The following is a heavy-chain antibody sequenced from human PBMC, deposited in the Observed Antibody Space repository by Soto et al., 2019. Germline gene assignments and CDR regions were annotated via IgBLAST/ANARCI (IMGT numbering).Heavy chain of an antibody. CDR2: INPNSGGT. D-gene: IGHD2-2*01. CDR1: GYTFTGYY. CDR3: ARDPNCSSTSCYQDGMDV. V-gene: IGHV1-2*02. Sequence: ASVKVSCTASGYTFTGYYMHWVRQAPGQGLEWMGWINPNSGGTNYAQKFQGRVTMTRDTSISTAYMELSRLRSDDTAVYYCARDPNCSSTSCYQDGMDVWGQGTTVTVSS. J-gene: IGHJ6*02.